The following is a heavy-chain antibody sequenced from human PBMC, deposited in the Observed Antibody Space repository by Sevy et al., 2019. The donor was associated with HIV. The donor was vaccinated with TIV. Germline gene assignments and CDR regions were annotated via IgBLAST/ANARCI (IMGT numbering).Heavy chain of an antibody. V-gene: IGHV3-48*01. J-gene: IGHJ5*02. Sequence: GGSLRLSCAASGFTFSSYSMNWVRQAPGKGLEWVSYISSSSSTIYYADSVKGRFTISRDNAKNSLYLQMNSLRAEDTAVYYCARDLGVGYCSGGSCYPGWFDPWGQGTLVTVSS. CDR3: ARDLGVGYCSGGSCYPGWFDP. CDR2: ISSSSSTI. D-gene: IGHD2-15*01. CDR1: GFTFSSYS.